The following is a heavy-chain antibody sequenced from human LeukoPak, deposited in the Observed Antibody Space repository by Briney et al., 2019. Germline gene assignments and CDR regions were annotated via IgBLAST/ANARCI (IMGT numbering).Heavy chain of an antibody. CDR3: ATRQNYYGSGSYWYFDL. CDR2: FDPEDGET. CDR1: GYTLTELS. D-gene: IGHD3-10*01. J-gene: IGHJ2*01. V-gene: IGHV1-24*01. Sequence: ASVKVSCKVSGYTLTELSMHWVRQAPGKGLEWMGGFDPEDGETIYAQKFQGRVTMTEDTSTDTAYMELSSLRSEDTAVYYCATRQNYYGSGSYWYFDLWGRGTLVTVSS.